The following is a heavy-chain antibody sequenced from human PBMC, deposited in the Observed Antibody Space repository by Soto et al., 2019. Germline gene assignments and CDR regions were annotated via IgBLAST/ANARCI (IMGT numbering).Heavy chain of an antibody. V-gene: IGHV3-30-3*01. CDR1: GFTFSSYA. CDR2: ISYDGSNK. Sequence: PGGSLRLSCAASGFTFSSYAMHWVRQAPGKGLEWVAVISYDGSNKYYADSVKGRFTISRDNSKNTLYLQMNSLRAEDTAVYYCARDQGHYYGSGSYYKSPEDYYYGMDVWGQGTTVTVSS. CDR3: ARDQGHYYGSGSYYKSPEDYYYGMDV. D-gene: IGHD3-10*01. J-gene: IGHJ6*02.